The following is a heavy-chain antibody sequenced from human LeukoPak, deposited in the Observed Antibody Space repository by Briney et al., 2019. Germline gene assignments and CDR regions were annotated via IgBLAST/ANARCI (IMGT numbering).Heavy chain of an antibody. CDR1: GYTLTELS. Sequence: ASVTVSRKVSGYTLTELSMHWVRQAPGKGLAWMGGFDPEDGETIYAQKFQGRVTMTEDTSTDTAYMELSSLRSDDMAVYYCATDGAYYDFWSGYYFFDYWGQGTLVSVPS. CDR3: ATDGAYYDFWSGYYFFDY. CDR2: FDPEDGET. J-gene: IGHJ4*02. D-gene: IGHD3-3*01. V-gene: IGHV1-24*01.